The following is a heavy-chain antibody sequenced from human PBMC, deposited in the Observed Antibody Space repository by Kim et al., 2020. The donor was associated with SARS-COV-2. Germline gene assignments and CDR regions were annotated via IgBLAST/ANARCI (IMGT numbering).Heavy chain of an antibody. CDR1: GFTFTSSA. J-gene: IGHJ6*02. D-gene: IGHD3-22*01. V-gene: IGHV1-58*02. CDR3: AAGHIAGSSSGYDGYYYGMDV. CDR2: IVVGSGNT. Sequence: SVKVSCKASGFTFTSSAMQWVRQARGQRLEWIGWIVVGSGNTNYAQKFQERVTITRDMSTSTAYMELSSLRSEDTAVYYCAAGHIAGSSSGYDGYYYGMDVWGQGTTVTVSS.